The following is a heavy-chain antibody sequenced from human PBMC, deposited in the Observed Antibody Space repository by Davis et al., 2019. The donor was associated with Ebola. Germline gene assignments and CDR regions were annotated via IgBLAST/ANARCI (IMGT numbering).Heavy chain of an antibody. CDR1: GFTVSSHY. CDR3: AKVPSSWYYFEF. Sequence: PGGSLRLSCAGSGFTVSSHYMSWVRQAPGKGLEWLSVICSGDDTYYADSVKGRFTISRDNSKNTLYLQMNGLRAEDAAVYYCAKVPSSWYYFEFWGQGTLVTVSS. D-gene: IGHD2-8*02. J-gene: IGHJ4*02. CDR2: ICSGDDT. V-gene: IGHV3-53*01.